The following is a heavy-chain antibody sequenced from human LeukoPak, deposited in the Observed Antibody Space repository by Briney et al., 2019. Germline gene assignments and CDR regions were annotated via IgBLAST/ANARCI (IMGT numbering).Heavy chain of an antibody. CDR3: ARDSPVTAGPFDP. CDR2: ISSSSRYI. CDR1: GFTFSSYS. V-gene: IGHV3-21*01. Sequence: GGSLRLSCAASGFTFSSYSMNWVRQAPGKGLEWVSSISSSSRYIHYADSVKGRFTISRDNAKTSLYLQMNSLRAEDTAVYYCARDSPVTAGPFDPWGQGTLVTVSS. D-gene: IGHD4-11*01. J-gene: IGHJ5*02.